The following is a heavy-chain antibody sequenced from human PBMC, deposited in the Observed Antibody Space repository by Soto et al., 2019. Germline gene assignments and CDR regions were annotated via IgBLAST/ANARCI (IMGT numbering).Heavy chain of an antibody. CDR2: IYPSDSDT. V-gene: IGHV5-51*01. CDR3: ARGGVSTRTFDY. D-gene: IGHD3-3*01. J-gene: IGHJ4*02. CDR1: GYNFAGYW. Sequence: GESVKISCKGSGYNFAGYWIAWVRQMPGKGLELMGIIYPSDSDTRYRPSFQGQVTISADKSISSAYLQWSSLRASDTAMYYCARGGVSTRTFDYWGQGTPVTVSS.